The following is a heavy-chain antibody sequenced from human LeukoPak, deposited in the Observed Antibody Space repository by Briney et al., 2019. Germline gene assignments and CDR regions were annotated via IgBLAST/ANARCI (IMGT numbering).Heavy chain of an antibody. D-gene: IGHD2-21*01. CDR3: AKRGVVIRVFLVGFHKEAHYFDS. J-gene: IGHJ4*02. CDR2: ISGSGGET. Sequence: GGSLRLSCAVSGITLSNYGMGWVRQAPGKGLEWGAGISGSGGETNYADSVKGRFTISRDNPKHTQYLQMRSLRVEDTAVHFCAKRGVVIRVFLVGFHKEAHYFDSWGQGALVTVSP. CDR1: GITLSNYG. V-gene: IGHV3-23*01.